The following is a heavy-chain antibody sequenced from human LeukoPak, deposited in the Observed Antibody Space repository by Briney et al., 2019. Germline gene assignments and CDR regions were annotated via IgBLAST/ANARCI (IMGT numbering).Heavy chain of an antibody. D-gene: IGHD3-10*01. CDR2: INHSGST. V-gene: IGHV4-34*01. CDR3: ARLATRLIWFGELSSA. CDR1: GGSFSGYY. J-gene: IGHJ5*02. Sequence: KSSETLSLTCAVYGGSFSGYYWSWIRQPPGKGLEWIGEINHSGSTNYNPSLKSRVTISVDTSKNQFSLKPSSVTAADTAVYYCARLATRLIWFGELSSAWGQGTLVTVSS.